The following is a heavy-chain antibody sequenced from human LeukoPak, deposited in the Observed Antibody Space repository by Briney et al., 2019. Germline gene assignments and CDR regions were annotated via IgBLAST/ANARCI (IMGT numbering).Heavy chain of an antibody. Sequence: SETLSLTCTVSGGSISSSSYYWGWVRQPPGKGLEGIGSIYYSGSTYYNPSLKSRFTISVDTSKNQFSLKLSSVPAADTAVYYCARHYGSGSYWFDPWGQGTLVTVSS. J-gene: IGHJ5*02. V-gene: IGHV4-39*01. D-gene: IGHD3-10*01. CDR1: GGSISSSSYY. CDR2: IYYSGST. CDR3: ARHYGSGSYWFDP.